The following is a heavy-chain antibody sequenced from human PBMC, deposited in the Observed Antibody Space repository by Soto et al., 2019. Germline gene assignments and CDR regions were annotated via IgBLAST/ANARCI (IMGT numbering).Heavy chain of an antibody. CDR2: ISAYNGNT. Sequence: QVQLVQSGAEVKKPGASVKVSCKASGYTCTSYGISWVRQAPGQGLEWMGWISAYNGNTNYAQKLQGRVTMTTDTSTSTAYMELRSLRSDDTAVYYCARAWGFVQVPAAIVRPVDYWGQGTLVTVSS. CDR3: ARAWGFVQVPAAIVRPVDY. V-gene: IGHV1-18*01. CDR1: GYTCTSYG. D-gene: IGHD2-2*02. J-gene: IGHJ4*02.